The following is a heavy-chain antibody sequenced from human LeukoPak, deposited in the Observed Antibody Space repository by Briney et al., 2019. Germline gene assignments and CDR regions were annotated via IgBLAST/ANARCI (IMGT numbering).Heavy chain of an antibody. J-gene: IGHJ4*02. CDR1: GGSFSGYY. CDR3: ARARAMVDY. CDR2: INHSGST. D-gene: IGHD5-18*01. Sequence: SETLSLTCAVYGGSFSGYYWSWIPQPPGKGLEWIGEINHSGSTNYNPSLKSRVTISVDTSKNQFSLKLSSVTAADTAVYYCARARAMVDYWGQGTLVTVSS. V-gene: IGHV4-34*01.